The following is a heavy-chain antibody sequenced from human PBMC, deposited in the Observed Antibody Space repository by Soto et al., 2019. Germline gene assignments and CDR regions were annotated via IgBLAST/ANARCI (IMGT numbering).Heavy chain of an antibody. CDR2: IGGYNGNT. Sequence: ASVKVSCKASGYTFINYGISWVRQAPGQGLEWMGWIGGYNGNTNYAQKLQGRVTMTTDTSANTAYMELRSLRSDDTAMYYCARDLGAYYTSGNNNWFDPWGQGTLLTVSS. D-gene: IGHD3-10*01. J-gene: IGHJ5*02. CDR1: GYTFINYG. CDR3: ARDLGAYYTSGNNNWFDP. V-gene: IGHV1-18*01.